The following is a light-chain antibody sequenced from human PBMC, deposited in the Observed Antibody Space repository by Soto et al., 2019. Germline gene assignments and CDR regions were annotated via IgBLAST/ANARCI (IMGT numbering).Light chain of an antibody. CDR3: SSYTSTNTLVL. J-gene: IGLJ2*01. V-gene: IGLV2-14*01. CDR1: SSDVGGYNH. Sequence: QSVLTQPASVSGSPGQSITISCTGTSSDVGGYNHVSWYQQHPGKAPKLMIYEVSNRPSGVSDRFSGSKSGNTASLTISGLKAEDEADYFCSSYTSTNTLVLFGGGTKLTVL. CDR2: EVS.